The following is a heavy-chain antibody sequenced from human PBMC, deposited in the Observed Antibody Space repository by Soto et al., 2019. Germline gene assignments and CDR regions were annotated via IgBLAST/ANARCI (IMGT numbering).Heavy chain of an antibody. J-gene: IGHJ4*02. V-gene: IGHV3-23*01. Sequence: EVQVLESGGGLGQPGGSLRLSCAASGFTFTDYAMPWVRQAPGKGLEWVSAISGSGDATYYADSVKGRFTISSDNSKNVLQRQITILGVDDTAKYCSAKEKEYYYGFYLGTYFDYWGQGTLVTVSS. CDR2: ISGSGDAT. CDR1: GFTFTDYA. D-gene: IGHD3-10*01. CDR3: AKEKEYYYGFYLGTYFDY.